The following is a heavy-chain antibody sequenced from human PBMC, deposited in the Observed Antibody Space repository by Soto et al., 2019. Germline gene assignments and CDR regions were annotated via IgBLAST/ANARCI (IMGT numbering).Heavy chain of an antibody. V-gene: IGHV1-2*02. CDR2: INPSSGGT. CDR3: ASYNYYDSSGTGLDAFDI. J-gene: IGHJ3*02. CDR1: GYTFTGYY. Sequence: ASVKVSCKASGYTFTGYYMHLVRQAPGQGLEWMGWINPSSGGTNYAQKFQGRVTMTRDTSISTAYMELSRLRSDDTAVYYCASYNYYDSSGTGLDAFDIWGQGTMVTVSS. D-gene: IGHD3-22*01.